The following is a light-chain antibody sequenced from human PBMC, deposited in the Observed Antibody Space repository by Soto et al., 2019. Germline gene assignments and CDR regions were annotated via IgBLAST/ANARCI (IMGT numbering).Light chain of an antibody. CDR2: RNT. CDR1: RSSVGNNY. V-gene: IGLV1-47*01. J-gene: IGLJ1*01. CDR3: AAWDDNLSGYV. Sequence: QSVLTQPPSASGTPGQRVTMSCSGSRSSVGNNYVYWYHQLPGTAPKLLIYRNTQRPSGVPDRFSASKSGTSASLAVSGLRAEDEGDYYCAAWDDNLSGYVFGTGTKLTVL.